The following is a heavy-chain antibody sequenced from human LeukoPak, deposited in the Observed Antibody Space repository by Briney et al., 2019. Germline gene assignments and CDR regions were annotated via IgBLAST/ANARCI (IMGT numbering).Heavy chain of an antibody. CDR2: ISWNSGSI. V-gene: IGHV3-9*01. D-gene: IGHD6-13*01. CDR3: AKDIAAAGTGWYFDL. Sequence: GGSLRLSCAASGFTFDDYAMHWVRQAPGKGLEWFSGISWNSGSIGYADSVKGRFTISRDNAKNSLYLQMNSLRAEDTALYYCAKDIAAAGTGWYFDLWGRGTLVTVSS. CDR1: GFTFDDYA. J-gene: IGHJ2*01.